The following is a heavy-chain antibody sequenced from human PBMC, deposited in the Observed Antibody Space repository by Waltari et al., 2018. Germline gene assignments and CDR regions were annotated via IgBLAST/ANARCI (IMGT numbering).Heavy chain of an antibody. CDR2: IKHDASES. CDR3: SVSLNY. V-gene: IGHV3-7*01. J-gene: IGHJ4*02. CDR1: GFTFSNSW. Sequence: EVQLVESGGGLVQPGGCLRLSCAASGFTFSNSWMDWVRQAPGKGLEWVANIKHDASESHYVDSVKGRFTISRDNAQNLLYLQMNSLRAGDTAVYYCSVSLNYWGQGTLVTVSS.